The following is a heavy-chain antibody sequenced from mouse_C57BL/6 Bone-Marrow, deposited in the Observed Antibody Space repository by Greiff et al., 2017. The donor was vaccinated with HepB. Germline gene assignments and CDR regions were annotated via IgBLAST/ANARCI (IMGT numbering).Heavy chain of an antibody. CDR3: ARHPSTMVRYFDV. J-gene: IGHJ1*03. CDR1: GFTFSDYY. Sequence: VQLKESGGGLVQPGGSLKLSCAASGFTFSDYYMYWVRQTPEKRLEWVAYISNGGGSTYYPDTVKGRFTISRDNAKNTLYLQMSRLKSEDTAMYYCARHPSTMVRYFDVWGTGTTVTVSS. D-gene: IGHD2-1*01. CDR2: ISNGGGST. V-gene: IGHV5-12*01.